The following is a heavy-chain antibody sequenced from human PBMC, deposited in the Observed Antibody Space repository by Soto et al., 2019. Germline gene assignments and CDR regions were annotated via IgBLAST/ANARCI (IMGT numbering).Heavy chain of an antibody. CDR3: ARDMSGSSVRGVNWFDP. V-gene: IGHV1-69*01. J-gene: IGHJ5*02. CDR2: IIPIFGTA. Sequence: QVQLVQSGAEVKKPGSSVKVSCKASGGTFSSYAISWVRQAPGQGLEWMGGIIPIFGTANYAQKFQGRVTITADESTSTAYMELSSLRSEDTAVYYCARDMSGSSVRGVNWFDPWGQGTLVTVSS. CDR1: GGTFSSYA. D-gene: IGHD3-10*01.